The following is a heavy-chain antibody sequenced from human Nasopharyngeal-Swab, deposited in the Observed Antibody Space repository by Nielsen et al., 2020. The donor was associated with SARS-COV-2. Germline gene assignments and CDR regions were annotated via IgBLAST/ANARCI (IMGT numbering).Heavy chain of an antibody. Sequence: ASVKVSCKASGYTFTGYYMHWVRQAPGQGLEWMGRINPNSGGTNYAQKFQGRVTVTRDTSISTAYMELSRLRSDDTAVYYCARKRGFEYQLPNNWFDPWGQGTLVTISS. CDR2: INPNSGGT. J-gene: IGHJ5*02. V-gene: IGHV1-2*06. CDR1: GYTFTGYY. D-gene: IGHD2-2*01. CDR3: ARKRGFEYQLPNNWFDP.